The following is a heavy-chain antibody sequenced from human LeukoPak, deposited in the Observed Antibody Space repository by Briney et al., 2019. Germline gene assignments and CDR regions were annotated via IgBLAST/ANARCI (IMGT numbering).Heavy chain of an antibody. CDR1: GYTFTSYG. CDR3: ARDAGSSAEGTTVTTSQDY. Sequence: GASVKVSCKASGYTFTSYGISWVRQAPGQGLEWMGWISAYNGNTNYAQKLQGRVTMTTDTFTSTAYMELRSLRSDDTAVYYCARDAGSSAEGTTVTTSQDYWGQGTLVTVSS. J-gene: IGHJ4*02. D-gene: IGHD4-17*01. V-gene: IGHV1-18*01. CDR2: ISAYNGNT.